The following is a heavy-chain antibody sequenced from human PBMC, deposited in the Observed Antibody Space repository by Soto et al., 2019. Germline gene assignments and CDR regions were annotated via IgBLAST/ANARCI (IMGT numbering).Heavy chain of an antibody. D-gene: IGHD6-6*01. CDR2: IYYSGST. CDR1: GGSISSYY. Sequence: SETLSLTCTVSGGSISSYYWSWIRQPPGKGLEWIGYIYYSGSTNYNPSLKSRVTISVDTSKNQFSLKLSSVTAADTAVYYCARAPSRGYSSHMDVWGKGTTVTVSS. CDR3: ARAPSRGYSSHMDV. V-gene: IGHV4-59*01. J-gene: IGHJ6*03.